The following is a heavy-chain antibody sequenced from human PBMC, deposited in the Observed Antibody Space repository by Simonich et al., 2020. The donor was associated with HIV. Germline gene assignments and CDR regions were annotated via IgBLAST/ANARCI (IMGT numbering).Heavy chain of an antibody. J-gene: IGHJ4*02. Sequence: QVQLQQWGAGLLKPSETLSLTCAVYGGSFSGYYWSWIRQPPGKGMEWIGEINNSDITNSKSSPTSRATISVDKSKNQFSLKLSSVTAADTAIYYCARRDRELILYFDYWGQGNLVTVSS. CDR2: INNSDIT. D-gene: IGHD3-3*01. CDR3: ARRDRELILYFDY. CDR1: GGSFSGYY. V-gene: IGHV4-34*01.